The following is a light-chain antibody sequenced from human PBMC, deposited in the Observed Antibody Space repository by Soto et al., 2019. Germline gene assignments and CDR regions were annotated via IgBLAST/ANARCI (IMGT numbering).Light chain of an antibody. Sequence: EIALTQSPATLSFSPGERATLSCRASQSVSSYLAWYQQKPGQAPRLLIYDTSFRATGIPDRFSGSGSGTDFTLTISRLDPEDFAVYYCQQYGSSPSFGQGTKVDIK. V-gene: IGKV3-20*01. CDR2: DTS. CDR1: QSVSSY. J-gene: IGKJ1*01. CDR3: QQYGSSPS.